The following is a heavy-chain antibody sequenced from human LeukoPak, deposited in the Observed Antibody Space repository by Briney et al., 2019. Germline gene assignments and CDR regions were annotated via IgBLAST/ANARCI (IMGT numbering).Heavy chain of an antibody. CDR1: GFTFSSYS. V-gene: IGHV3-21*01. CDR3: ARGSRYYNNWFDP. CDR2: ISSSSSYI. D-gene: IGHD3-10*01. J-gene: IGHJ5*02. Sequence: GGSLRLSCAASGFTFSSYSMNWVRQAPGKELEWVSSISSSSSYIYYADSVKGRFTISRDNAKNSLYLQMNSLRAEDTAVYYCARGSRYYNNWFDPWGQGTLVTVSS.